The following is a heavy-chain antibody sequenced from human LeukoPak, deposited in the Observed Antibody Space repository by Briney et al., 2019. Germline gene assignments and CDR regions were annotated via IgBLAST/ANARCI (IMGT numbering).Heavy chain of an antibody. V-gene: IGHV3-23*01. CDR2: ISGSGGSP. D-gene: IGHD1-26*01. CDR1: EFTFSSYA. J-gene: IGHJ4*02. Sequence: GGSLRLSCAASEFTFSSYAMSWVRQAPGKGLEWASAISGSGGSPYYADSVKGRFTISRDNSKNTLYLQMNSLRADDTAVYYCAKGSRGSYYGSYYDYWGQGTLVAVSS. CDR3: AKGSRGSYYGSYYDY.